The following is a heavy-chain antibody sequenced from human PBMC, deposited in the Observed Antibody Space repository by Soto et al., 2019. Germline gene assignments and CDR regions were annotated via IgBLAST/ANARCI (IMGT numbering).Heavy chain of an antibody. D-gene: IGHD1-26*01. CDR3: ARHSASWQWFDY. CDR2: IYYSGST. CDR1: GGSISSGGYY. J-gene: IGHJ5*01. V-gene: IGHV4-31*03. Sequence: QVQLQESGPGLVKPSQTLSLTCSVSGGSISSGGYYWSWIRQHPEKGLEWIGYIYYSGSTNYNPSLKSRVIISVDTSSNRFSLDLGSVTAPDTAIYYCARHSASWQWFDYWGQGTLVTVSS.